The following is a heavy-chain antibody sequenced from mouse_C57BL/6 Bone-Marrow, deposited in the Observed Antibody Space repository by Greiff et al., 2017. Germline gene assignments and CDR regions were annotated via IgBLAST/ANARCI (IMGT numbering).Heavy chain of an antibody. CDR3: ARPYYSNYWYFDV. J-gene: IGHJ1*03. CDR2: IYPGSGSN. Sequence: QVQLQQPGAELVKPGASVKMSCKASGYTFTSYWITWVKQRPGQGLEWIGDIYPGSGSNNYNEKFKSKATLTVDTSSSTSYMQLSSLTSEDSAVYDCARPYYSNYWYFDVWGTGTTVTVSS. D-gene: IGHD2-5*01. V-gene: IGHV1-55*01. CDR1: GYTFTSYW.